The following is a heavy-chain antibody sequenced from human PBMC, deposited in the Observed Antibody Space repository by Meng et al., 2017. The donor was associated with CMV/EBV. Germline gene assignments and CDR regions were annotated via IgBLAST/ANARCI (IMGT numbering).Heavy chain of an antibody. J-gene: IGHJ4*02. D-gene: IGHD3-10*01. CDR3: AKVRTLSGGFGDPFDY. Sequence: SLKISCAASGFTFDDYAMHWVRQAPGKGLEWVSGISWNSGSIGYADSVKGRFTISRDNAKNSLYLQMNSLRAEDTALYYCAKVRTLSGGFGDPFDYWGQGTLVTVSS. CDR2: ISWNSGSI. V-gene: IGHV3-9*01. CDR1: GFTFDDYA.